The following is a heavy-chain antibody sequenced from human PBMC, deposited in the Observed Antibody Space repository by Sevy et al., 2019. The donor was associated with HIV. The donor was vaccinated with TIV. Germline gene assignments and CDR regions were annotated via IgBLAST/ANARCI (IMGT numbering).Heavy chain of an antibody. CDR1: GGSMSGGHYY. D-gene: IGHD6-19*01. V-gene: IGHV4-61*02. CDR3: ARDSPFGSAKYYFDH. Sequence: TLSLTCSVSGGSMSGGHYYWSWIRQPAGKGLEWIGRIYSSGSANCSPSLKVRVTLSVDTSKNQFSLILSSVTAADTAVYYCARDSPFGSAKYYFDHWGQGILVTVSS. CDR2: IYSSGSA. J-gene: IGHJ4*02.